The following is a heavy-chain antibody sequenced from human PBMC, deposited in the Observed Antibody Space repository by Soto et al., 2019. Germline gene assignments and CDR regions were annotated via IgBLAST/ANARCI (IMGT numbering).Heavy chain of an antibody. CDR1: GFTVSTNY. D-gene: IGHD4-17*01. CDR3: ARGPSYSDSYFDY. V-gene: IGHV3-66*02. J-gene: IGHJ4*02. CDR2: IYSGGTT. Sequence: PGGSLRLSCAASGFTVSTNYMSWVRQAPGKGLEWVSTIYSGGTTYYADSVEGRFTISRDNSKNTVYLQMNSLRLEDTAVYYCARGPSYSDSYFDYWGQGTLVTVSS.